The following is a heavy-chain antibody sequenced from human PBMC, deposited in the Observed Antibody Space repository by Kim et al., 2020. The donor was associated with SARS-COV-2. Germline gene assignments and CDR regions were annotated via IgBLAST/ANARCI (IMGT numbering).Heavy chain of an antibody. V-gene: IGHV1-18*01. CDR3: ARDPFDY. CDR2: KGNP. J-gene: IGHJ4*02. Sequence: KGNPNYARKVHGRGTMTTQTSPSTAYMELRSLGSDDTAIYYCARDPFDYWGQGTLVTVSS.